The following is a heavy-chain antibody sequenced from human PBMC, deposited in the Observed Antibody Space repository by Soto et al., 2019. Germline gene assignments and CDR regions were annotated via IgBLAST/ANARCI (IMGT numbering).Heavy chain of an antibody. V-gene: IGHV3-11*01. CDR2: ISSSGSTI. Sequence: GGSLRLSCAASGFTFSDYYMSWIRQAPGKGLEWVSYISSSGSTIYYADSVKGRFTISRDNSKNTLYLQMNSLRAEDTAVYYCAVSSGWTFGAFDIWGQGTMVTVSS. CDR1: GFTFSDYY. CDR3: AVSSGWTFGAFDI. J-gene: IGHJ3*02. D-gene: IGHD3-22*01.